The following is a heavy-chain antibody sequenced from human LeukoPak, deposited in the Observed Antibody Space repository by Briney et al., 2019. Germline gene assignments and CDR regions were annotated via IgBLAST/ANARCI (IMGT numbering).Heavy chain of an antibody. CDR1: GFTFSSYA. J-gene: IGHJ5*02. CDR2: ISYDGSNK. V-gene: IGHV3-30*01. CDR3: ARDRKVAAAGTFGFDP. Sequence: GGSLRLSCAASGFTFSSYAMNWVRQAPGKGLEWVAVISYDGSNKYYADSVKGRFTISRDNSKNTLYLQMNSLRAEDTAVYYCARDRKVAAAGTFGFDPWGQGTLVTVSS. D-gene: IGHD6-13*01.